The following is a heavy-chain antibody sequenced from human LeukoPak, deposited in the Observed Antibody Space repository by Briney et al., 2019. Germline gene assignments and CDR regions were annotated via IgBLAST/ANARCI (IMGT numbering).Heavy chain of an antibody. CDR3: ARELFSSGSCPDG. Sequence: GRSLRLSCSASGFTFSYYAIHWVRQAPGKGLEWVALIWSDGSNKYYADSVKGRITISRDNSKNTVYLQMNSLRAEDTAVYYCARELFSSGSCPDGWGQGTLVPSPQ. CDR1: GFTFSYYA. D-gene: IGHD3-10*01. CDR2: IWSDGSNK. V-gene: IGHV3-33*01. J-gene: IGHJ4*02.